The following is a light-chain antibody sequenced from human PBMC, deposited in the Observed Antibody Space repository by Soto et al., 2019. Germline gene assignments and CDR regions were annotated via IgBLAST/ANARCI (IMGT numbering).Light chain of an antibody. CDR3: QKYNSAPWT. J-gene: IGKJ1*01. CDR2: AAS. V-gene: IGKV1-27*01. CDR1: QGISTD. Sequence: DIQMTQSPSSLSASVGDRVTITCRASQGISTDLAWYQQKPGKVPKVLIYAASTLQSGVPSRFSGSGSGTDFTLTISSLQPEDVATYYCQKYNSAPWTFGQGTKVEIK.